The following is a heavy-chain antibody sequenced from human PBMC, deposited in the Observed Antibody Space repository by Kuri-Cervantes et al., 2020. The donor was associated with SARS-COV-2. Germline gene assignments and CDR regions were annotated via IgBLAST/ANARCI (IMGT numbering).Heavy chain of an antibody. CDR3: ARDQCRRGDIVVVPAAICYYYYGMDV. CDR2: INSDGSST. CDR1: GFTFSSYW. D-gene: IGHD2-2*01. V-gene: IGHV3-74*01. J-gene: IGHJ6*02. Sequence: GESLKISCAASGFTFSSYWMHWVRQAPGKGLVWVSRINSDGSSTSYADSVKGRFTISRDNAKNALYLQMNSLRAEDTAVYYCARDQCRRGDIVVVPAAICYYYYGMDVWGQGTTVTVSS.